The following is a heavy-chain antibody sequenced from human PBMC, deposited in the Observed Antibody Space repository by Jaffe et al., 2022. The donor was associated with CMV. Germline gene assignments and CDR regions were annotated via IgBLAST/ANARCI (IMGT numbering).Heavy chain of an antibody. CDR1: GFTFSSYD. Sequence: EVQLVESGGGLVQPGGSLRLSCAASGFTFSSYDMHWVRQATGKGLEWVSAIGTAGDTYYPGSVKGRFTISRENAKNSLYLQMNSLRAGDTAVYYCARARGDSSGYYPTDAFDIWGQGTMVTVSS. D-gene: IGHD3-22*01. J-gene: IGHJ3*02. CDR2: IGTAGDT. V-gene: IGHV3-13*01. CDR3: ARARGDSSGYYPTDAFDI.